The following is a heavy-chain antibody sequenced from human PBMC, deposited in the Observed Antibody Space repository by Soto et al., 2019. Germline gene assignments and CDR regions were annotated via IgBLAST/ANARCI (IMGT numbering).Heavy chain of an antibody. V-gene: IGHV1-69*02. CDR2: IIPILGIA. CDR3: ARTLKSLWFGGSLGGRDAREYYYYMDV. D-gene: IGHD3-10*01. J-gene: IGHJ6*03. Sequence: QVQLVQSGAEVKKPGSSVKVSCKASGGTFSSYTISWVRQAPGQGLEWMGRIIPILGIANYAQKFQGRVTITADKSTSRAYMELSSLRSEDTAVYYCARTLKSLWFGGSLGGRDAREYYYYMDVWGKGTTVTVSS. CDR1: GGTFSSYT.